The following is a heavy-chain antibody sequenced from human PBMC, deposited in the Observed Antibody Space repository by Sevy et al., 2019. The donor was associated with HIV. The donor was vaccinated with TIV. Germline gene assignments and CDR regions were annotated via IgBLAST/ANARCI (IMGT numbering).Heavy chain of an antibody. CDR2: ISSSSSTI. V-gene: IGHV3-48*02. J-gene: IGHJ3*02. D-gene: IGHD3-22*01. Sequence: GGSLRLSCAASGFTFSSYSMNWVRQAPGKGLEWFSYISSSSSTIYYADSVKGRFTISRDNAKNSLYLQMNSLRDEDTAVYYCARDTMIVVDSVGAFDIWGQGTMVTVSS. CDR1: GFTFSSYS. CDR3: ARDTMIVVDSVGAFDI.